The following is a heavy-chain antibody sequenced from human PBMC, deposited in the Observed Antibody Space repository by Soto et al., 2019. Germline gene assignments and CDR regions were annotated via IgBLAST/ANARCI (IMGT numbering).Heavy chain of an antibody. J-gene: IGHJ5*02. V-gene: IGHV3-7*01. CDR3: AGIQNNWFDP. CDR2: IKHDGSEV. Sequence: EVQLVESGGGLVQPGGSLRLTCTASGFTFSSSWMAWVRQAPGKGLEWVGNIKHDGSEVYYLDSARGRFTISRDSAWKSLYLQVNSLRAEDTAVYYCAGIQNNWFDPWGQGTLVAVSS. CDR1: GFTFSSSW.